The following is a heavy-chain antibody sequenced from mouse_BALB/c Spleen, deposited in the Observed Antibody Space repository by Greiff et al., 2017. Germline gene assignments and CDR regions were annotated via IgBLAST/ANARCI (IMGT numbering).Heavy chain of an antibody. CDR1: GFSLTSYG. Sequence: VMLVESGPGLVAPSQSLSITCTVSGFSLTSYGVHWVRQPPGKGLEWLGVIWAGGSTNYNSALMSRLSISKDNSKSQVFLKMNSLQTDDTAMYYCARDQLRLHAMDYWGQGTSVTVSS. CDR2: IWAGGST. J-gene: IGHJ4*01. V-gene: IGHV2-9*02. CDR3: ARDQLRLHAMDY. D-gene: IGHD1-2*01.